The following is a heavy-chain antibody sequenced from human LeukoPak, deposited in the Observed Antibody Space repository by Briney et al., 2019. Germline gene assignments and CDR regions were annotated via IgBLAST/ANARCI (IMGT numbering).Heavy chain of an antibody. CDR3: ARDGIVVVPAANYYYYMDV. D-gene: IGHD2-2*01. CDR1: GFTFSSYA. V-gene: IGHV3-30-3*01. CDR2: ISYDGSNK. Sequence: GRSLRLSCAASGFTFSSYAMHWVRQAPGKGLEWVAVISYDGSNKYYADSVKGRFTISRDNSKNTLYLQMNSLRAEDTAVYYCARDGIVVVPAANYYYYMDVWGKGTTVAVSS. J-gene: IGHJ6*03.